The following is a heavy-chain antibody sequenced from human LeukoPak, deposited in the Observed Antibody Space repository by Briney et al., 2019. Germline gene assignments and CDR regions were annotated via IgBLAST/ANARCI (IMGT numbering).Heavy chain of an antibody. V-gene: IGHV3-53*01. CDR1: GFTVSSNY. CDR3: ARTPVLLRYFDWLLSGEYYFDY. CDR2: IYSGGST. Sequence: GGSLRLSCAASGFTVSSNYMSWVRQAPGKGLEWVSVIYSGGSTYYADSVKGRFTISRDNSKNTLYLQMNSLRAEDTAVYYCARTPVLLRYFDWLLSGEYYFDYWGQGTLVTVSS. J-gene: IGHJ4*02. D-gene: IGHD3-9*01.